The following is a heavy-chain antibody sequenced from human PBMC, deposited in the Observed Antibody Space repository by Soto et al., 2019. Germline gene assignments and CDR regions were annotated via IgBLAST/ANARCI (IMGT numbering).Heavy chain of an antibody. J-gene: IGHJ4*02. Sequence: QVQLVESGGGVVQPGRSLRLSCAASGFTFSSYAMHWVRQAPGKGLEWVAVISYDGSNKYYADSVKGRFTISRDNSTNTLYLQMTSLRAEDTAVYYCARDRRYFASFDYCGQGTLVTVSS. CDR2: ISYDGSNK. D-gene: IGHD3-9*01. CDR3: ARDRRYFASFDY. CDR1: GFTFSSYA. V-gene: IGHV3-30-3*01.